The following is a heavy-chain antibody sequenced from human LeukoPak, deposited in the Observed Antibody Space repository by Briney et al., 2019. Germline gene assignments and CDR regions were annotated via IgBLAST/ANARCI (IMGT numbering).Heavy chain of an antibody. CDR2: IKQDGSEK. J-gene: IGHJ3*02. D-gene: IGHD3-22*01. V-gene: IGHV3-7*03. CDR3: AKDLPYYYDSSGYYSPDAFDI. Sequence: GGSLRLSCAASGFTFSSYWMSWVRQAPGKGLEWVANIKQDGSEKYYVDSVKGRFTISRDNSKNTLYLQMNSLRAEDTAVYYCAKDLPYYYDSSGYYSPDAFDIWGQGTMVTVSS. CDR1: GFTFSSYW.